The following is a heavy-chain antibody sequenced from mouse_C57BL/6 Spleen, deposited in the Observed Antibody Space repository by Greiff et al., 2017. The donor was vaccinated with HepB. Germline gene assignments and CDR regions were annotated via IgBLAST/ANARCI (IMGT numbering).Heavy chain of an antibody. CDR3: ARNGYYVPFDY. V-gene: IGHV5-17*01. D-gene: IGHD2-3*01. J-gene: IGHJ2*01. Sequence: EVKLQESGGGLVKPGGSLKLSCAASGFTFSDYGMHWVRQAPEKGLEWVAYISSGSSTIYYADTVKGRFTISRDNAKNTLFLQMTSLRSEDTAMYYCARNGYYVPFDYWGQGTTLTVSS. CDR2: ISSGSSTI. CDR1: GFTFSDYG.